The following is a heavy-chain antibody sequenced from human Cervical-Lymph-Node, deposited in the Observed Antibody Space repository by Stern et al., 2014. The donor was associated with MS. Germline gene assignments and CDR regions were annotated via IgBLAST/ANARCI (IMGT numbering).Heavy chain of an antibody. CDR1: GGTFSTYS. CDR2: IILIFGTI. Sequence: QVQLVQSGAEVKRPGSSVRVSCKASGGTFSTYSISWVRQAPGQGLEWSGGIILIFGTINYAQKFQCRVTISSDKSTSTAYLDLSSLRSEDTAMYYCARYSGTFYFDYWGQGTLVTVSS. CDR3: ARYSGTFYFDY. V-gene: IGHV1-69*06. J-gene: IGHJ4*02. D-gene: IGHD1-26*01.